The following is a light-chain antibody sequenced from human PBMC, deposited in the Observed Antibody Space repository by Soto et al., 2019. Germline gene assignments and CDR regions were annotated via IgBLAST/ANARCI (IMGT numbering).Light chain of an antibody. Sequence: QSVLTQPPSASGTPGQKITISCSGSTSDIGSNTVNWYQQVPGTAPKLLIYANNQRPSGVPDRFSGSKSGTSASLAISGLQSEDEADYYCQSYDNDLSVVFGGGTKLTVL. CDR3: QSYDNDLSVV. CDR2: ANN. V-gene: IGLV1-44*01. J-gene: IGLJ2*01. CDR1: TSDIGSNT.